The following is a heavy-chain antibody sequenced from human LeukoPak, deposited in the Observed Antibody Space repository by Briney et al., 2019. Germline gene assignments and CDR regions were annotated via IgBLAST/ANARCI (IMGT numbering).Heavy chain of an antibody. V-gene: IGHV1-69*05. CDR3: ARSSLPYYYYYYMDV. CDR1: GGTFSSYA. CDR2: IIPIFGTA. D-gene: IGHD6-6*01. J-gene: IGHJ6*03. Sequence: SVKVSCKASGGTFSSYAISWVRQAPGQGLEWMGRIIPIFGTANYAQKFQGRVTITTDESTSTAYMELSSLRSEDTAVYYCARSSLPYYYYYYMDVWGKGTTVTVSS.